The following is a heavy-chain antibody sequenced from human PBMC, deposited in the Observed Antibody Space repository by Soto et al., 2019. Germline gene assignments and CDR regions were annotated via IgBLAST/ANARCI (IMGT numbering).Heavy chain of an antibody. Sequence: QVQLVQSGAEVRKPGSSVKVTCKASGGTFSRHAISWVRQAPGQGLEWMGGIIPIFGTANHAQKFQGRVTIIADESTSTVYMELSSLRSEDTAMYYCARGWGYHSNVYYYAYWGQGTLVIVSS. V-gene: IGHV1-69*01. J-gene: IGHJ4*02. CDR1: GGTFSRHA. D-gene: IGHD3-22*01. CDR3: ARGWGYHSNVYYYAY. CDR2: IIPIFGTA.